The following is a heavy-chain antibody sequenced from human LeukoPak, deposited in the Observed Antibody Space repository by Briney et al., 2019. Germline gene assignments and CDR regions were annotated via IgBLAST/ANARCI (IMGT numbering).Heavy chain of an antibody. Sequence: GGSLRLSCAASGFTFSSYAMSWVRQAPGKGLEWVSALSGSGGSTYYADSVKGRFTISRDNSKNTLYLQMNSLRAEDTAVYYCAKDLLVDTAMAAFDYWGQGTLVTVSS. D-gene: IGHD5-18*01. CDR1: GFTFSSYA. CDR2: LSGSGGST. CDR3: AKDLLVDTAMAAFDY. J-gene: IGHJ4*02. V-gene: IGHV3-23*01.